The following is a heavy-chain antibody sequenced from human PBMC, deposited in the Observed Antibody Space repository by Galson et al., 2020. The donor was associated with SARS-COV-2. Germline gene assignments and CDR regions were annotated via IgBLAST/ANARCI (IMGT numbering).Heavy chain of an antibody. CDR2: INPSGGST. V-gene: IGHV1-46*01. D-gene: IGHD3-9*01. CDR1: GYTFTSYY. Sequence: ASVKVSCKASGYTFTSYYMHWVRQAPGQGLEWMRIINPSGGSTSYAPKFQDRVTMTRDTSTSTVYMELSSLRSEDTAVYYCARAFSLYYDILTGSKRGGWYYFDYWGQGTLVTVSS. CDR3: ARAFSLYYDILTGSKRGGWYYFDY. J-gene: IGHJ4*02.